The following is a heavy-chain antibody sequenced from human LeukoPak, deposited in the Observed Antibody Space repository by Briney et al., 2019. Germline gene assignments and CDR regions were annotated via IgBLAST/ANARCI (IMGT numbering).Heavy chain of an antibody. CDR1: GYTFTGYY. CDR3: ARPQIRLGKLSLHAFDI. CDR2: INPNSGGT. V-gene: IGHV1-2*02. D-gene: IGHD3-16*02. J-gene: IGHJ3*02. Sequence: GASVKVSCKASGYTFTGYYMHWVRQAPGQGLEWMGWINPNSGGTNYAQKFQGRVTMTRDTSISTAYMELSRLRSDDTAVYYCARPQIRLGKLSLHAFDIWGQGTMVTVSS.